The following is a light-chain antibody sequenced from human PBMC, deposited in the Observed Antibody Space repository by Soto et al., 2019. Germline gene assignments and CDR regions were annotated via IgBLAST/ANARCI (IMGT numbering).Light chain of an antibody. V-gene: IGKV2-24*01. Sequence: MTQTPISSPVTLGQAASISCRSSQSLVHNDGNTYLSWFQKRPGQPPRLLIYKVSDRFSGVPDRFSGSGAGTDFTLTISRVEAEDVGVYYCMHGTRSSSPFGQGTQVDI. CDR2: KVS. CDR1: QSLVHNDGNTY. J-gene: IGKJ1*01. CDR3: MHGTRSSSP.